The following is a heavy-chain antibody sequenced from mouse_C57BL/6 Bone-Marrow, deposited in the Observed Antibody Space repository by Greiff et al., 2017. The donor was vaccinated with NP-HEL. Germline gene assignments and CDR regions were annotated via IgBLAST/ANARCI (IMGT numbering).Heavy chain of an antibody. CDR1: GFSLTSYG. V-gene: IGHV2-2*01. D-gene: IGHD1-1*01. CDR2: IWSGGST. J-gene: IGHJ4*01. Sequence: QVQLKESGPGLVQPSQSLSITCTVSGFSLTSYGVHWVRQSPGKGLAWLGVIWSGGSTDYNAAFISRLSISKDNSKSQVFFKMNSLQADDTAIYYCARTTVVAKDAMDYWGQGTSVTVSS. CDR3: ARTTVVAKDAMDY.